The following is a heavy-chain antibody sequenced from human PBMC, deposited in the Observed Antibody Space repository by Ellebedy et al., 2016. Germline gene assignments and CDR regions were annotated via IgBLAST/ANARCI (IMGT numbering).Heavy chain of an antibody. J-gene: IGHJ3*01. D-gene: IGHD6-19*01. V-gene: IGHV4-59*02. Sequence: SEALSLTCNVSGGSVSSDYWNWIRRPPGKGLEWIGYVFHTGTTNYNPSLKSRVTMSVDTSKSQFSLRLTSVTAADTAVYYCAKWNGGWYAFEVWGQGTMVTVSS. CDR1: GGSVSSDY. CDR3: AKWNGGWYAFEV. CDR2: VFHTGTT.